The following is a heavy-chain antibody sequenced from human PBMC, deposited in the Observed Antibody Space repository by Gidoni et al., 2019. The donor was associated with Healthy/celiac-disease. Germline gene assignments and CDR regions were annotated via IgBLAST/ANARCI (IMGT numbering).Heavy chain of an antibody. J-gene: IGHJ6*02. D-gene: IGHD2-2*02. CDR2: IGTAGDP. CDR1: GFTFSSYD. Sequence: EVQLVESGGGLVQPGGSLRLSCAASGFTFSSYDMHGVRQATGKGLEWVSAIGTAGDPYYPGSVKGRFTISRENAKNSLYLQMNSLRAGDTAVYYCARGGYCSSTSCYTGVGYYGMDVWGQGTTVTVSS. CDR3: ARGGYCSSTSCYTGVGYYGMDV. V-gene: IGHV3-13*05.